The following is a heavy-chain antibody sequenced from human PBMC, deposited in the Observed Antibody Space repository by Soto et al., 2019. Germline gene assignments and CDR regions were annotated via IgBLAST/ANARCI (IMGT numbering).Heavy chain of an antibody. Sequence: QVQLQESGPGLVKPSQTLSLTCTVSGGSISSGGYYWSWIRQHPGKSLEWIGYIYYSGSTYYNPSLKSRVTISVDTSKNQFSLKLSSVTAADTAVYYCARQKYSSGWGDAFDIWGQGTMVTVSS. CDR2: IYYSGST. CDR1: GGSISSGGYY. V-gene: IGHV4-31*03. D-gene: IGHD6-19*01. CDR3: ARQKYSSGWGDAFDI. J-gene: IGHJ3*02.